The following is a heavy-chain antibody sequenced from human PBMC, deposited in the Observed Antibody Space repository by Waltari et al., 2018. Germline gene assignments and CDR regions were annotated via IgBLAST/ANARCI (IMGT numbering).Heavy chain of an antibody. CDR2: VNYSGST. D-gene: IGHD3-16*01. J-gene: IGHJ3*02. CDR3: ARLLVGEGGAFDI. V-gene: IGHV4-59*01. Sequence: QVQLQESGPGLVKPSETLSLTCTVSGGSISSYYWSWIRQPPGKGLEGIGYVNYSGSTNYNPSLKSRVTISVDTSKNQFSLKLSSVTAADTAVYYCARLLVGEGGAFDIWGQGTMVTVSS. CDR1: GGSISSYY.